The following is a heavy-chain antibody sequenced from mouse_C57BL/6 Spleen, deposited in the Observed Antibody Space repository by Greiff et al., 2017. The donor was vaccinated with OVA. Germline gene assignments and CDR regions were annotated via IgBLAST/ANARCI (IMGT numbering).Heavy chain of an antibody. D-gene: IGHD1-1*01. J-gene: IGHJ3*01. V-gene: IGHV1-72*01. CDR1: GYTFTSYW. Sequence: QVQLKQPGAELVKPGASVKLSCKASGYTFTSYWMHWVKQRPGRGLEWIGRIDPNSGGTKYNEKFKSKATLTVDKPSSTAYMQLSSLTSEDSAVYYCASGYYGSSYAFAYWGQGTLVTVSA. CDR2: IDPNSGGT. CDR3: ASGYYGSSYAFAY.